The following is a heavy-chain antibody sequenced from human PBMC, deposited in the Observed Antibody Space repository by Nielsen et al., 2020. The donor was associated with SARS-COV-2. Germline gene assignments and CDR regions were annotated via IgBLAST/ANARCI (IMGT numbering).Heavy chain of an antibody. CDR3: ATLDYFGSGSSPH. J-gene: IGHJ4*01. Sequence: GESLKISCAASGFTFSSYAMHWVRQAPGKGLEWVAVIWYDGGNEYYADSVKGRFTISRDNAKNSVYLQMNSLRVDDTALYYCATLDYFGSGSSPHWGQGSLVTVSS. CDR2: IWYDGGNE. D-gene: IGHD3-10*01. V-gene: IGHV3-33*03. CDR1: GFTFSSYA.